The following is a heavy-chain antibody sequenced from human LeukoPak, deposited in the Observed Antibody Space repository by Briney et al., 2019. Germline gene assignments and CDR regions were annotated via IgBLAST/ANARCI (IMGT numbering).Heavy chain of an antibody. D-gene: IGHD4-11*01. CDR3: VRSTTVTTWGVWFDP. Sequence: PSETLSLTCTVSGGSISSYYWSWIRQPPGKGLEWIGYIYYSGSTNYNPSLKSRVTISVDTSKNQFSLKLSSVTAADTAVYYCVRSTTVTTWGVWFDPWGQGTLVTVSS. CDR1: GGSISSYY. J-gene: IGHJ5*02. CDR2: IYYSGST. V-gene: IGHV4-59*08.